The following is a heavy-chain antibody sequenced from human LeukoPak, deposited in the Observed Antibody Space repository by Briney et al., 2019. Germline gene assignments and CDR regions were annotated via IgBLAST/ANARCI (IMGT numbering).Heavy chain of an antibody. D-gene: IGHD1-26*01. V-gene: IGHV4-59*08. CDR3: ARKMGVGGTRPFDY. CDR2: IYYSGST. CDR1: GGSISSYY. Sequence: SETLSLTCTVSGGSISSYYWSWIRQPPGKGLEWIGNIYYSGSTNYNPSLKSRVTISVDTSKNQFSLNLTSVTASDTAVYYCARKMGVGGTRPFDYWGRGTLVTVSS. J-gene: IGHJ4*02.